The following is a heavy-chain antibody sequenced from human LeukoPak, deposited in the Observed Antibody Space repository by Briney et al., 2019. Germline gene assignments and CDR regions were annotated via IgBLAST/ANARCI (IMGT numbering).Heavy chain of an antibody. CDR2: IYYSGST. D-gene: IGHD3-22*01. J-gene: IGHJ3*02. V-gene: IGHV4-39*01. CDR3: ARRTSKVPEDYYDSSGYYSGAFDI. CDR1: GGSISSSSYY. Sequence: SETLSHTCTVSGGSISSSSYYWGWIRQPPGKGLEWIGSIYYSGSTYYNPSLKSRVTISVDTSKNQFSLKLSSVTAADTAVYYCARRTSKVPEDYYDSSGYYSGAFDIWGQGTMVTVSS.